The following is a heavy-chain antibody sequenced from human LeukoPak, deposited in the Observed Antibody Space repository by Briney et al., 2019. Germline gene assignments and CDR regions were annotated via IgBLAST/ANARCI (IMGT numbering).Heavy chain of an antibody. CDR3: ARSITIFGVVIQMRAFDI. D-gene: IGHD3-3*01. CDR1: GGTFISYA. Sequence: ASVKVSCKASGGTFISYAISWVRQAHGQGLECMGGIIPIFGTANYAQKFQGRVTVTADESTSTAYMELSSLRSEDTAVYYCARSITIFGVVIQMRAFDIWGQGTMVTVSS. V-gene: IGHV1-69*13. J-gene: IGHJ3*02. CDR2: IIPIFGTA.